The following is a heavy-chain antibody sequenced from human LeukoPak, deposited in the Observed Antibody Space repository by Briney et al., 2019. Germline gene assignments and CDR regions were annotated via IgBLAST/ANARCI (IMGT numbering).Heavy chain of an antibody. CDR3: ARVSSNSSPHDY. V-gene: IGHV1-46*01. D-gene: IGHD5-18*01. CDR2: INPSGGST. CDR1: GYSLTSHY. J-gene: IGHJ4*02. Sequence: ASVKVSCKASGYSLTSHYMHWVRQAPGQGLEWMGIINPSGGSTSYAQKFQGRVTMTRDTSTSTVYMELRSLRSEDTAVYYCARVSSNSSPHDYWGQGTLATVSS.